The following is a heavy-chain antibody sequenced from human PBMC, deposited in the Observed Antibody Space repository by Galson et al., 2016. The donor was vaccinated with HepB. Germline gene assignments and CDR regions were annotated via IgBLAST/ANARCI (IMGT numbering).Heavy chain of an antibody. J-gene: IGHJ1*01. CDR2: MRDSGNT. CDR1: GGPISGAY. CDR3: ARSGGSAGMH. D-gene: IGHD3-16*01. Sequence: ETLSLTCSVSGGPISGAYWSWTRQPPGKGLEWIAYMRDSGNTNYNPSLKSRVTISVDTSIHQFSLRLTSVTAGDTAVYYCARSGGSAGMHWGQGTLVTVSS. V-gene: IGHV4-59*08.